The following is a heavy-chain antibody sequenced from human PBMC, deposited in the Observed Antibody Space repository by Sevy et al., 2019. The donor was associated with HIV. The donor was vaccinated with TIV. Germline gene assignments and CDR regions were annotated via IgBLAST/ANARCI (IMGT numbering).Heavy chain of an antibody. J-gene: IGHJ3*02. CDR3: ARRLFVSSGYYYDGHAFDI. V-gene: IGHV3-66*01. CDR2: IYSGGST. CDR1: GFTVSSNY. D-gene: IGHD3-22*01. Sequence: GGSLRLSCAASGFTVSSNYMSWVRQAPGKGLEWVSVIYSGGSTYYADSVKGRFTISRDNSKNTLYLQMNSLRAEDTAVYYCARRLFVSSGYYYDGHAFDIWGQGTMVTVSS.